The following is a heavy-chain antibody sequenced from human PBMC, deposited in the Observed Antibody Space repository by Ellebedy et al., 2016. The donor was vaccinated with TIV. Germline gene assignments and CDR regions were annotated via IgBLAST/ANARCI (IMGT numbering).Heavy chain of an antibody. CDR2: IIPIFGTA. Sequence: AASVKVSCKASGGTFSSYAISWVRQAPGQGLEWMGGIIPIFGTANYAQKFQGRVTITADESTSTAYMELSSLRSEDTAVYYCARGDLYYGSGSYSNAFDIWGQGTMVTVSS. CDR3: ARGDLYYGSGSYSNAFDI. CDR1: GGTFSSYA. D-gene: IGHD3-10*01. V-gene: IGHV1-69*13. J-gene: IGHJ3*02.